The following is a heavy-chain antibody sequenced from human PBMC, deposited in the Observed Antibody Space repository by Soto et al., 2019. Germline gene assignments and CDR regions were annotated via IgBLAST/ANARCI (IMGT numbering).Heavy chain of an antibody. Sequence: GESLKISCKGSGYSFTSYWIGWVRQMPGKSLEWMGIIYPGDSDTRYSPSFQGQVTISADKSLSTAYLQWSSLKASDSAMYYCASGILGQQDYMDVWGKGTTVTVSS. J-gene: IGHJ6*03. D-gene: IGHD6-13*01. CDR2: IYPGDSDT. V-gene: IGHV5-51*01. CDR1: GYSFTSYW. CDR3: ASGILGQQDYMDV.